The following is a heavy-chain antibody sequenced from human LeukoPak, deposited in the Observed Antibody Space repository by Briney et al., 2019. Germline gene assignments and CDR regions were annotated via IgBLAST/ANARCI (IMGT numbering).Heavy chain of an antibody. Sequence: GGSLRLSCAASGFTFSGPAIYWVRQASGKGLEWVGRIRSKPNNYATAYAASVKGRFTISRDNAKNSLYLQMNSLRAEDTAVYYCASLYYDILTGTFDYWGQGTLVTVSS. CDR1: GFTFSGPA. J-gene: IGHJ4*02. V-gene: IGHV3-73*01. CDR2: IRSKPNNYAT. CDR3: ASLYYDILTGTFDY. D-gene: IGHD3-9*01.